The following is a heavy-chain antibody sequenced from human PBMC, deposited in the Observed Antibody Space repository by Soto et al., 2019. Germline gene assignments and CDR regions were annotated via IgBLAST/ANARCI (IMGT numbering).Heavy chain of an antibody. CDR3: AHTSWDYYGSVSYYNAISPHWFAP. J-gene: IGHJ5*02. V-gene: IGHV2-5*02. Sequence: ESGPTLVNPTQTLTLTCTFSGFSLSTSGVGVGWIRQPPGKALEWLALIYWDDDKRYSPSLKSRLTITKDTSKNQVVLTMTNMDPVDTATYYCAHTSWDYYGSVSYYNAISPHWFAPWGQGTLVTVSS. CDR1: GFSLSTSGVG. D-gene: IGHD3-10*01. CDR2: IYWDDDK.